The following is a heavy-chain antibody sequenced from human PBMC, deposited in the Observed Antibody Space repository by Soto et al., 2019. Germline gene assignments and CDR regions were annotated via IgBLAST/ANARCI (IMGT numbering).Heavy chain of an antibody. V-gene: IGHV3-53*01. CDR3: ARGENYYYCGMDV. J-gene: IGHJ6*02. CDR2: IYSGGST. Sequence: GGSLRLSCAASGFTVSSNYMSWVRQAPGKGLEWVSVIYSGGSTYYADSVKGRFTISRDNSKNTLYLQMNSLRAEDTAVYYCARGENYYYCGMDVWGQGTTVT. CDR1: GFTVSSNY.